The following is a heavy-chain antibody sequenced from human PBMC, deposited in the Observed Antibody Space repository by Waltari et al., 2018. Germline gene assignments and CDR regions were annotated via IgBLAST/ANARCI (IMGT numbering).Heavy chain of an antibody. CDR3: AADGGVYSGYEFDY. CDR2: IGGGSGNT. V-gene: IGHV1-58*02. CDR1: GFTFTNSA. D-gene: IGHD5-12*01. Sequence: QKELVQSGPEVKKPGTSVKVSCKASGFTFTNSAIQWVRQARGQRLEWIGWIGGGSGNTDYAQKFQERVTITRDMSTSTAYMELSSLRSEDTAVYYCAADGGVYSGYEFDYWGQGTLVTVSS. J-gene: IGHJ4*02.